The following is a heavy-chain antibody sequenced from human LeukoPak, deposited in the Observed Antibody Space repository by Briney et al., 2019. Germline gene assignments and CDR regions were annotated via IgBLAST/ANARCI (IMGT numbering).Heavy chain of an antibody. CDR1: GYSFTTYW. Sequence: GESLKISCKGSGYSFTTYWIGWVRQMPGRGLEWMGIIYPGDSDTRYSPSFQGQVTISADKSISTAYLQRSSLKASDTAMYYCARQFRDSSGYYSYYFDYWGQGTLVTVSS. V-gene: IGHV5-51*01. CDR2: IYPGDSDT. CDR3: ARQFRDSSGYYSYYFDY. D-gene: IGHD3-22*01. J-gene: IGHJ4*02.